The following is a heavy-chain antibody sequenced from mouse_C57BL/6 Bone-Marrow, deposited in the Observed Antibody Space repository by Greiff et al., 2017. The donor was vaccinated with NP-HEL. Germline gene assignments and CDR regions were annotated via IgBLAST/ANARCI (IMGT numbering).Heavy chain of an antibody. D-gene: IGHD1-1*01. CDR1: GYSITSGYF. Sequence: EVQLQESGPGLVKPSQSLSLTCSVSGYSITSGYFWNWIRQFPGNQLEWMGYISNDGSTNYNPSLKNRISLTRDTSTNKFFLKLNSVATEDTTRSYCARDGLYSYDCGSSPFAYGGQGTLVTVSA. V-gene: IGHV3-6*01. CDR2: ISNDGST. CDR3: ARDGLYSYDCGSSPFAY. J-gene: IGHJ3*01.